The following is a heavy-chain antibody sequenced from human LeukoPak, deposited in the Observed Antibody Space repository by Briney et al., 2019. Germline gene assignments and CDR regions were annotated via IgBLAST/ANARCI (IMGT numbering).Heavy chain of an antibody. CDR3: ARDLVYYGSGSYDY. CDR1: RFTFSSYS. CDR2: ISSSGSYI. V-gene: IGHV3-21*01. Sequence: GGSLRLSCAASRFTFSSYSMNWVRQAPGKGLEWVSSISSSGSYIYYADSVKGRFTISRDNAKNSLYLQMNSLRAEDTAVYYCARDLVYYGSGSYDYWGQGTLVTVSS. D-gene: IGHD3-10*01. J-gene: IGHJ4*02.